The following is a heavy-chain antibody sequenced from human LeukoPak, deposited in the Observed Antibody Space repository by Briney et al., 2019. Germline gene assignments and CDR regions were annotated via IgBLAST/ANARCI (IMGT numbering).Heavy chain of an antibody. CDR3: ARGEYQLSTFDY. CDR2: IYYSGST. V-gene: IGHV4-31*03. J-gene: IGHJ4*02. D-gene: IGHD2-2*01. CDR1: GGSISSGGYY. Sequence: SETLSLTCTVSGGSISSGGYYWSWIRQHPGKGLEWIGCIYYSGSTYYNPSLKSRVTISVDTSKNQFSLKLSSVTAADTAVYYCARGEYQLSTFDYWGQGTLVTVSS.